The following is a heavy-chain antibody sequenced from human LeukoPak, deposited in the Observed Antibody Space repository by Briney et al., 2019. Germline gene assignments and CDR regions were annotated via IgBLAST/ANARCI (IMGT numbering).Heavy chain of an antibody. CDR2: IYHSGST. V-gene: IGHV4-4*02. CDR3: ARGAGHKPY. Sequence: SETLSLTCTVSGGSISSDNWWTWVRQPPGKGLEWIGEIYHSGSTNYNPSLKSRVTISVDTSKNQFSLKLSSVTAADTAVYYCARGAGHKPYWGQGTLVTVSS. J-gene: IGHJ4*02. CDR1: GGSISSDNW.